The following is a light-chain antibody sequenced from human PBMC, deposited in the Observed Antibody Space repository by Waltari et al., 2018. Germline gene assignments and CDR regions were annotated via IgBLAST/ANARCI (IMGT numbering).Light chain of an antibody. V-gene: IGLV2-11*01. CDR2: DVN. CDR3: CAYAGSAI. CDR1: SSDVGSYNY. J-gene: IGLJ2*01. Sequence: QSALTQPRSVSGSPGQSVTISCTGTSSDVGSYNYVCWYQQHPGKAPRLMIYDVNKRPSGAPDRFSGSKSGNTASLTISGLQAEDEADYYCCAYAGSAIFGGGTELTVL.